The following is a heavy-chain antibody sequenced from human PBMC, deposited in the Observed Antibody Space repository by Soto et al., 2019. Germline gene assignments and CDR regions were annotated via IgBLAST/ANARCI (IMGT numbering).Heavy chain of an antibody. Sequence: QVQLVQSGAEVKKPGSSVKVSCKASGGTFSSYTISWVRQAPGQGLEWMGRIIPILGIANYAQKFQGRVTITAGKSTSTAYMELSSLRSEDTAVYYCASRYYYGSGSYLYYFDYWGQGTLVTVSS. CDR1: GGTFSSYT. CDR2: IIPILGIA. CDR3: ASRYYYGSGSYLYYFDY. V-gene: IGHV1-69*02. J-gene: IGHJ4*02. D-gene: IGHD3-10*01.